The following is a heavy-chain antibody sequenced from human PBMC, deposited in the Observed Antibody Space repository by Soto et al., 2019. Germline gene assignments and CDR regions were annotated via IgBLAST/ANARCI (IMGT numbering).Heavy chain of an antibody. J-gene: IGHJ3*02. CDR1: GGSISSCY. CDR3: ARLEEGITFGGVIVNAFDI. Sequence: SETLSLTCTVSGGSISSCYWSWIRHPPGKGLEWIGYIYYSGSTNYNPSLKSRVTISVDTSKNQFSLKLSSVTAADTAVYYCARLEEGITFGGVIVNAFDIWGQGTMVNVSS. CDR2: IYYSGST. D-gene: IGHD3-16*02. V-gene: IGHV4-59*01.